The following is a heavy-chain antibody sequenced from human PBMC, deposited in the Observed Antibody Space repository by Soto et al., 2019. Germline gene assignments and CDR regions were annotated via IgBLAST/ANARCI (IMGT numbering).Heavy chain of an antibody. CDR2: ISGSGTST. CDR1: GFTFINFA. D-gene: IGHD6-25*01. V-gene: IGHV3-23*01. CDR3: AKDRMSGSGSYWDY. J-gene: IGHJ4*02. Sequence: GSLRLSWAASGFTFINFAMSRVRQATGKGLEWVSAISGSGTSTYDADSVKGRFSISRDNSKNTLYLQMNSLRAEDTAVYYCAKDRMSGSGSYWDYWGQGTLVTVSS.